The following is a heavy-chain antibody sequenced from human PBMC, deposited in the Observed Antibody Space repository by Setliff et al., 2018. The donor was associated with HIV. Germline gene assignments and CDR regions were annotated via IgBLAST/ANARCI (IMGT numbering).Heavy chain of an antibody. V-gene: IGHV3-48*03. CDR2: ISSSGGTI. CDR1: GFTFSSYE. D-gene: IGHD3-3*01. Sequence: GGSLRLSCTASGFTFSSYEMNWVRQAPGKGLEWVSYISSSGGTIYYADSVKGRFTISRDNAKKSLYLQMNSLRADDTAVYYCARAFSGYYFDYWGQGTLVTVSS. CDR3: ARAFSGYYFDY. J-gene: IGHJ4*02.